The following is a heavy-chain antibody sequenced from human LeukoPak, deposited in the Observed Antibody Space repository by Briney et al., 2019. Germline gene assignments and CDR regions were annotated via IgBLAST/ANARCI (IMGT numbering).Heavy chain of an antibody. Sequence: PSETLSLTCTVSGGSVSSGSYYWSWIRQPPGKGLEWIGYIYYSGSTNYNPSLKSRVTISVDTSKNQFSLKLSSVTAAGTAVYYCARGGARIFTYWGQGTLVTVSS. CDR1: GGSVSSGSYY. CDR2: IYYSGST. CDR3: ARGGARIFTY. V-gene: IGHV4-61*01. J-gene: IGHJ4*02. D-gene: IGHD2-15*01.